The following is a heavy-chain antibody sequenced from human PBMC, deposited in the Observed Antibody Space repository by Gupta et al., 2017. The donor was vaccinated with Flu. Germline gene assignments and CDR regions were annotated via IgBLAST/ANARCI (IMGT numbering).Heavy chain of an antibody. CDR3: AFIETGMDV. V-gene: IGHV3-33*01. J-gene: IGHJ6*02. Sequence: QVQLVESGGGVVQPGRSLRLSCAASEFTFSSYGMHWVRQAPGKGLEWVAVIWYDGSNKYYADSVKGRFTISRDNSKNTLYLQMNSLRAEDTAVYYCAFIETGMDVWGQGTTVTVSS. CDR2: IWYDGSNK. CDR1: EFTFSSYG.